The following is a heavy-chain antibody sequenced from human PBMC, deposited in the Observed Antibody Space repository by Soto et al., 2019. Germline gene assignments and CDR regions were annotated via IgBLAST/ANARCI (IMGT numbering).Heavy chain of an antibody. CDR2: IKQDGSEK. CDR1: GFTFSSYW. CDR3: ARAPRTIVRSGPYYFDY. Sequence: GGSLRLSCAASGFTFSSYWMSWVRQDPGKGLEWVANIKQDGSEKYYVDSVKGRFTISRDNAKNSLYLQMNSLRAEDTAVYYCARAPRTIVRSGPYYFDYWGQGTLVTVSS. J-gene: IGHJ4*02. V-gene: IGHV3-7*01. D-gene: IGHD3-3*01.